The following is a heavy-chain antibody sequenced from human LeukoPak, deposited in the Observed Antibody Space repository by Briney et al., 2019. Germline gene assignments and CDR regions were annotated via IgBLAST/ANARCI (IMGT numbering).Heavy chain of an antibody. CDR2: INPSGGST. D-gene: IGHD3-3*01. Sequence: ASVKVSCKASGYTFTSYAMNWVRQAPGQGLEWMGIINPSGGSTSYAQKFQGRVTMTRDTSTSTVYMELSSLRSEDTAVYYCAREYGGDRYDFWSGYPDYYYYGMDVWGQGTTVTDSS. CDR1: GYTFTSYA. J-gene: IGHJ6*02. V-gene: IGHV1-46*01. CDR3: AREYGGDRYDFWSGYPDYYYYGMDV.